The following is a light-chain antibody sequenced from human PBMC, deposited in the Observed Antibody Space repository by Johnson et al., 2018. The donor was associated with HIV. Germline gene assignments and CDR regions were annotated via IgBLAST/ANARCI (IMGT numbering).Light chain of an antibody. CDR3: GTWYSSLSGYV. V-gene: IGLV1-51*02. CDR2: ENN. Sequence: QSVLTQPPSVSAAPGQKVTISCSGSSSNIGNNYVSWYQQLPGTAPKLLIYENNKRPSGIPDRFSATKSGTSATLGITGLQTGDEADYYCGTWYSSLSGYVFGTGTEVTVL. CDR1: SSNIGNNY. J-gene: IGLJ1*01.